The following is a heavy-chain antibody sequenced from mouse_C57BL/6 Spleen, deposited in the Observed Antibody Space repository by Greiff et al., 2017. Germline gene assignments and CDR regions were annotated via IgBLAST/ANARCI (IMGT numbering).Heavy chain of an antibody. CDR2: IWGVGST. J-gene: IGHJ4*01. V-gene: IGHV2-6*01. D-gene: IGHD2-4*01. CDR3: ARIYYDYDGYAMDY. CDR1: GFSLTSYG. Sequence: VKLMESGPGLVAPSQSLSITCTVSGFSLTSYGVDWVRQSPGKGLEWLGVIWGVGSTNYNSALKSRLSISKDNSKSQVFLKMNSLQTDDTAMYYCARIYYDYDGYAMDYWGQGTSVTVSS.